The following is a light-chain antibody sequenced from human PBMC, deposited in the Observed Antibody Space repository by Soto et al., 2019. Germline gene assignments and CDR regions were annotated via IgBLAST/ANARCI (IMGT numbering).Light chain of an antibody. V-gene: IGKV3-20*01. Sequence: ETVLTQSPCTLSLSPGEGATLSCRATQAVYSSLLAWYQQKPGQAPRLLIYGASSRATGIPDRFSGSGSGTDFTLSISRLEVEDFAVYHCQQYGNAPITFGQGTRLEVK. CDR3: QQYGNAPIT. J-gene: IGKJ5*01. CDR2: GAS. CDR1: QAVYSSL.